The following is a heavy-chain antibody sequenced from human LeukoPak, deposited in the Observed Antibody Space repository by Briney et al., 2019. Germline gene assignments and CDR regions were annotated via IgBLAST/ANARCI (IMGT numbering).Heavy chain of an antibody. CDR1: GFIFSSNA. CDR2: ISGSGDAT. CDR3: ARVGVSYSSGWYSVY. Sequence: GGSLRLSCAASGFIFSSNAMSWIRQAPGRGLEWVSAISGSGDATYYADSVKGRFTISRDNAKNSLYLEMNSLRAEDTAVYYCARVGVSYSSGWYSVYWGQGTLVTVSS. D-gene: IGHD6-19*01. J-gene: IGHJ4*02. V-gene: IGHV3-23*01.